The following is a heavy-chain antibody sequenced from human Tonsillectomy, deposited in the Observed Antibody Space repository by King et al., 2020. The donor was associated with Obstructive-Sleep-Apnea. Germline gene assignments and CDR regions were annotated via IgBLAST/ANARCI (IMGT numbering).Heavy chain of an antibody. J-gene: IGHJ6*02. V-gene: IGHV3-30*04. D-gene: IGHD1-26*01. CDR2: ISYDGSNK. Sequence: VQLVESGGGVVQPGRSLRLSCAASGFIFSNYAMHWVRQAPGKGLEWVAVISYDGSNKYYADSVKGRFTISRDSSKNTLCLQMNSLRGEDTAVYYCSRDGIVGTIPYYNGMDVWGQGTTVTVSS. CDR3: SRDGIVGTIPYYNGMDV. CDR1: GFIFSNYA.